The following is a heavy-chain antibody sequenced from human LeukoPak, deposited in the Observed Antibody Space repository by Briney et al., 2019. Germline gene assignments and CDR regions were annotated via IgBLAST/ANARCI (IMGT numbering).Heavy chain of an antibody. CDR1: GFTFSRYP. D-gene: IGHD2-21*01. CDR2: ISGSGGST. Sequence: PGGSLGLSCTASGFTFSRYPINWVRQAPGKGLEWVSAISGSGGSTYYADSVKGRFTISRDNSKNTLYLQMNSLRAEDTAVYYCAKDMDWKAYCGAFDIWGQGTMVTVSS. J-gene: IGHJ3*02. CDR3: AKDMDWKAYCGAFDI. V-gene: IGHV3-23*01.